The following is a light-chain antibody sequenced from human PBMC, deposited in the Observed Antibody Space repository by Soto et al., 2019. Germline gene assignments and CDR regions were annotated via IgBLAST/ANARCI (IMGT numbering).Light chain of an antibody. CDR1: QSVSSNQ. CDR3: QHYDNTPT. CDR2: GTS. Sequence: EIALTQSTGSVSLSPGEVASLSWRASQSVSSNQIAWYQHRPGQTPRLLMYGTSSRAPGIPDRFSGSGSGTGFTLTIRRLEPEDFAVYYCQHYDNTPTSGGGTKWIS. J-gene: IGKJ4*01. V-gene: IGKV3-20*01.